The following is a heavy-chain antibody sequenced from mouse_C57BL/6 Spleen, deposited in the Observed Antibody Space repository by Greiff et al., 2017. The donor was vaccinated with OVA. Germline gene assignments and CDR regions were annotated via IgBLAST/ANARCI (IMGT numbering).Heavy chain of an antibody. V-gene: IGHV3-6*01. Sequence: DVKLVESGPGLVKPSQSLSLTCSVTGYSITSGYYWNWIRQFPGNKLEWMGYISYDGSNNYNPSLKNRIPITRNTSKDQFFLKLNSVTTEDTATYYCARYCVFDYWGQGTTLTVSS. CDR1: GYSITSGYY. CDR3: ARYCVFDY. J-gene: IGHJ2*01. CDR2: ISYDGSN.